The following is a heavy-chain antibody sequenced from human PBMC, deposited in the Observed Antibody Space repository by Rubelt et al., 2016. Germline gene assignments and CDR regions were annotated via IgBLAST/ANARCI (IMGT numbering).Heavy chain of an antibody. V-gene: IGHV1-18*01. Sequence: QVQLVQSGAEVKKPGASVKVSCKASGYTFTSYGISWVRQAPGQGLEWMGWINTYNGNTNVEEGCQGRGTMPTETPTCKAFMELRGLISDDTAVYYCAREWEPEQRLAYWGQGTLVTVSS. J-gene: IGHJ4*02. CDR1: GYTFTSYG. CDR3: AREWEPEQRLAY. CDR2: INTYNGNT. D-gene: IGHD6-25*01.